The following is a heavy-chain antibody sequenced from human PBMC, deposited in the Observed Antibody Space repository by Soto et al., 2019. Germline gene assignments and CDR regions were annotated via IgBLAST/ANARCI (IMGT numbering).Heavy chain of an antibody. CDR1: GGSLSNYY. J-gene: IGHJ4*02. D-gene: IGHD4-17*01. V-gene: IGHV4-39*01. CDR3: ARQYGY. CDR2: IYYSGST. Sequence: SETLSLTCTVSGGSLSNYYWTWIRQPPGKGLEWIGSIYYSGSTYYNPSLKSRVTISVDTSKNQFSLKLSSVTAADTAGYYCARQYGYWGQGTLVTVSS.